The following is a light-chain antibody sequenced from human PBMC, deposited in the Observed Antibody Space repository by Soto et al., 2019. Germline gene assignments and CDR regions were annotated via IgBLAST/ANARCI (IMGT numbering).Light chain of an antibody. CDR1: SNDVGAYKY. J-gene: IGLJ2*01. CDR3: SSYTSSTTVV. V-gene: IGLV2-14*03. CDR2: DVS. Sequence: QSVLTQPASVSGSPGQSITISCTGTSNDVGAYKYVSWYQLHPGKAPKLMIYDVSNRPSGVSNRFSGSKSGNTASLTISGLQAEDEADYYCSSYTSSTTVVFGGGTKVTVL.